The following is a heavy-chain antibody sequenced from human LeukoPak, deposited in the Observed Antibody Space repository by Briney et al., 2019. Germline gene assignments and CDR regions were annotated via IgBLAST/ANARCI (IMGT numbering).Heavy chain of an antibody. D-gene: IGHD6-13*01. V-gene: IGHV3-30*02. J-gene: IGHJ4*02. Sequence: KPGGSLRLSCAASGFTFSSYGMHWVRQAPGKGLEWVAFIRYDGSNKYYADSVKGRFTISRDNSKNTLYLQMNSLRAEDTAVYYCLGSRIAAPGAFRLDYWGQGTLVTVSS. CDR2: IRYDGSNK. CDR3: LGSRIAAPGAFRLDY. CDR1: GFTFSSYG.